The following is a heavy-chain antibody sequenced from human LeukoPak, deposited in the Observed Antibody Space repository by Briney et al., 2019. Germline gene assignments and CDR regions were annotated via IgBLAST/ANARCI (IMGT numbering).Heavy chain of an antibody. CDR3: ARLTVTTKDAFDI. D-gene: IGHD4-17*01. J-gene: IGHJ3*02. V-gene: IGHV3-21*01. CDR2: ISSSSSYI. Sequence: GGSLRLSCAASGFTFSSYSMNWVRQAPGKGLEWVSSISSSSSYIYYADSVKGRFTISRDNAKNSLYLQMNSLRAEDTAIYYCARLTVTTKDAFDIWGQGTMVIVSS. CDR1: GFTFSSYS.